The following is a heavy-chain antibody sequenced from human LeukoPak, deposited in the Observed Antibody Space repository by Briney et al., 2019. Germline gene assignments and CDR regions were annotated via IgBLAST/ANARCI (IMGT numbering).Heavy chain of an antibody. CDR3: AKDLNKRKYGDYVDY. Sequence: GGSQRLSCAASGFTFSSYGMHWVRQAPGKGLEWVAVISYDGSNKYYADSVKGRFTISRDNSKNTLYLQMNSLRAEDTAVYYCAKDLNKRKYGDYVDYWGQGTLVTVSS. J-gene: IGHJ4*02. D-gene: IGHD4-17*01. CDR2: ISYDGSNK. CDR1: GFTFSSYG. V-gene: IGHV3-30*18.